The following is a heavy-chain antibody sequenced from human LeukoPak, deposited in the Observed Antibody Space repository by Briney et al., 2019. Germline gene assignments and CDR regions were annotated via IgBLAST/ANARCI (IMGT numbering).Heavy chain of an antibody. D-gene: IGHD2-2*01. V-gene: IGHV4-59*01. CDR1: GGSISSYY. CDR2: IYCSGST. CDR3: ARGSRSSTSSDAFDI. Sequence: PSETLSLTCTVSGGSISSYYWSWIRQPLGKGLEWIGYIYCSGSTNYNPSLKSRVTISVDTSKNQFSLKLSSVTAADTAVYYCARGSRSSTSSDAFDIWGQGTMVTVSS. J-gene: IGHJ3*02.